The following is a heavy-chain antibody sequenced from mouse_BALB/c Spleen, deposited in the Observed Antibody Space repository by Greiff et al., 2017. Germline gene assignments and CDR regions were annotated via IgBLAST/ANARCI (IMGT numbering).Heavy chain of an antibody. D-gene: IGHD2-14*01. CDR2: ILPGSGST. Sequence: VQLQQSGAELMKPGASVKISCKATGYTFSSYWIEWVKQRPGHGLEWIGEILPGSGSTNYNEKFKGKATFTADTSSNTAYMQLSSLTSEDSAVYYCARDRYDGTGFDYWGQGTTLTVSS. J-gene: IGHJ2*01. CDR1: GYTFSSYW. CDR3: ARDRYDGTGFDY. V-gene: IGHV1-9*01.